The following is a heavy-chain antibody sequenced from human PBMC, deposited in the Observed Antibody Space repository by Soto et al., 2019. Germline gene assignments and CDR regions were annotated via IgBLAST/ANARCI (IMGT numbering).Heavy chain of an antibody. CDR3: ARLYGSGSPPGGYYYGMDV. D-gene: IGHD3-10*01. CDR2: MNPNSGNT. V-gene: IGHV1-8*01. CDR1: GYTFTSYD. Sequence: ASVKVSCKASGYTFTSYDINWVRQATGQGLEWMGWMNPNSGNTAYAQKFLGRVTMTRNTSISTAYMELSSLRSDDTAVYYCARLYGSGSPPGGYYYGMDVWGQGTTVTVSS. J-gene: IGHJ6*02.